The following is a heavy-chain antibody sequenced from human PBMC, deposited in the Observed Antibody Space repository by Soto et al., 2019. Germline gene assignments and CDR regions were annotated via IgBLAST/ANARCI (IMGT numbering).Heavy chain of an antibody. CDR2: ISAYSGNT. J-gene: IGHJ4*02. V-gene: IGHV1-18*01. Sequence: ASDNVLHKACVYTLTSYVTLGVRQAPGQGLEWMGWISAYSGNTNYPQNLQGRVTMTTNTSTSTAYMELRSLRSDETAVYYGAQDNGPRAVAGTAVDYWGQGTLVTVSS. D-gene: IGHD6-19*01. CDR3: AQDNGPRAVAGTAVDY. CDR1: VYTLTSYV.